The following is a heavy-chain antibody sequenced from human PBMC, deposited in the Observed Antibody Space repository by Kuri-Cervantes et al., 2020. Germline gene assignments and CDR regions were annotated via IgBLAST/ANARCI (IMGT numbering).Heavy chain of an antibody. CDR3: ARSLSGSSYYYYYGMDV. CDR2: IDWDDDK. Sequence: SGPTLVKPTQTLTLTCTFSVFSLSTSGMCVSWIRQPPGKALEWLARIDWDDDKYYSTSLKTRLTISKDTSKNQVVLTMTNMDPVDTATYYCARSLSGSSYYYYYGMDVWGQGTTVTVSS. CDR1: VFSLSTSGMC. V-gene: IGHV2-70*11. J-gene: IGHJ6*02. D-gene: IGHD1-26*01.